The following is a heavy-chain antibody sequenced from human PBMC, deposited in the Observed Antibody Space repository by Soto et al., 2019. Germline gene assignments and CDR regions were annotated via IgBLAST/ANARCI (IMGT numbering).Heavy chain of an antibody. D-gene: IGHD6-19*01. CDR1: GYTFTSYG. V-gene: IGHV1-18*01. CDR2: ISAYNGNT. J-gene: IGHJ3*02. Sequence: QVQLMQSGAEVKKPGASVKVSCKASGYTFTSYGISWVRQAPGQGLEWMGWISAYNGNTNDAQKLQGRVTMTTDTSTSTAYMGLRSLRSDDTAVYYCASGIAVAGPYDAFDIWGQGTMVTVSS. CDR3: ASGIAVAGPYDAFDI.